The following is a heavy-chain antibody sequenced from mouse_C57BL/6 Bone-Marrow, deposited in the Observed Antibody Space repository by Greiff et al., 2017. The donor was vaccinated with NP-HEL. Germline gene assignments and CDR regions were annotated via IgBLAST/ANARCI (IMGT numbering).Heavy chain of an antibody. CDR2: IDPENGDT. CDR3: TTGSNYWYFDV. Sequence: EVQLQQSGAELVRPGASVKLSCTASGFNIKDDYMHWVKQRPEKGLEWIGWIDPENGDTEYASKFQGKATITADTTSNTAYLQLSSLTSEDTAVYYCTTGSNYWYFDVWGTGTTVTVSS. CDR1: GFNIKDDY. J-gene: IGHJ1*03. D-gene: IGHD2-5*01. V-gene: IGHV14-4*01.